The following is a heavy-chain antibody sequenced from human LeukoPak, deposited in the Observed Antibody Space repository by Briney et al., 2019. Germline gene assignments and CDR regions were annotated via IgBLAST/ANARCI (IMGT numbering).Heavy chain of an antibody. CDR1: GFTFSAYA. V-gene: IGHV3-23*01. CDR2: IRGSGGNM. CDR3: ARDFDYVWGSYRLWYFDL. J-gene: IGHJ2*01. D-gene: IGHD3-16*02. Sequence: GGSLRLSCAASGFTFSAYAMSWVRQAPGKRLEWVSTIRGSGGNMYYADSVKGRFTISRDNSRNTLYLQMNGLRAEDTAVYYCARDFDYVWGSYRLWYFDLWGRGTLVTVSS.